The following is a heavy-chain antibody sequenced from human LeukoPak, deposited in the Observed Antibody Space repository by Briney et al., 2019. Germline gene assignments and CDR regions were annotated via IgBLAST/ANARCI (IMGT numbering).Heavy chain of an antibody. V-gene: IGHV3-66*01. CDR3: AQALGTGRHDEGVWFDS. CDR2: IFSGDSK. CDR1: GFSVKNNY. D-gene: IGHD3/OR15-3a*01. Sequence: GGSLRLSCVASGFSVKNNYLTWVRQAPGKGLEWVSLIFSGDSKYYADSVEGRFIISRDNSKNTVYLQMNNLRVEDTAVYYCAQALGTGRHDEGVWFDSWGQGTLVTVSS. J-gene: IGHJ5*01.